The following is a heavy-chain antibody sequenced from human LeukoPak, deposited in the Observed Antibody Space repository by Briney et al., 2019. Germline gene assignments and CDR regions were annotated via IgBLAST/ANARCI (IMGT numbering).Heavy chain of an antibody. Sequence: PSQTLSLTCTVSGGSISSGSYYWSWIRQPAGKGLEWIGRIYTSGSTNYNPSLKSRVTISVDTSKNQFSLKLSSVTAADTAVYYCARTLLLRRAYYMDVWGKGTTVTVSS. V-gene: IGHV4-61*02. CDR1: GGSISSGSYY. D-gene: IGHD2-21*02. CDR2: IYTSGST. CDR3: ARTLLLRRAYYMDV. J-gene: IGHJ6*03.